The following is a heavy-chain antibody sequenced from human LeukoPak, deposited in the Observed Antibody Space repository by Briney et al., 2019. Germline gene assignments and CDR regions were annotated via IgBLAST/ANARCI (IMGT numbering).Heavy chain of an antibody. J-gene: IGHJ5*02. CDR2: ISAIDSTT. V-gene: IGHV3-48*03. Sequence: GGSLRLSCAASGFTFSNYEMNWVRQAPGKGLEWVSYISAIDSTTYYADSVKGRFTISRDNAKNSLYLQMNSLRVEDTAVYHCARGLASSNWPHWFDPWGQGTLVSVSS. D-gene: IGHD6-13*01. CDR1: GFTFSNYE. CDR3: ARGLASSNWPHWFDP.